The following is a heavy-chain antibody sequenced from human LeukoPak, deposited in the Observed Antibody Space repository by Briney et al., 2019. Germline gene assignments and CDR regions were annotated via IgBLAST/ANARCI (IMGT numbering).Heavy chain of an antibody. CDR3: ARVITMVRGVFNWFDP. CDR2: ISAYNGNT. V-gene: IGHV1-18*01. CDR1: GYTFTSYG. Sequence: ASVKVSCKAPGYTFTSYGISWVRQAPGQGLEWMGWISAYNGNTNYAQKLQGRVTMTTDTSTSTAYMELRSLRSDDTAVYYCARVITMVRGVFNWFDPWGQGTLVTVSS. D-gene: IGHD3-10*01. J-gene: IGHJ5*02.